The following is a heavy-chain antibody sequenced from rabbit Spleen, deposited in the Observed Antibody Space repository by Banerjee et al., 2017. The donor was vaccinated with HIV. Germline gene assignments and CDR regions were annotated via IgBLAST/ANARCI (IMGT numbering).Heavy chain of an antibody. V-gene: IGHV1S40*01. J-gene: IGHJ6*01. D-gene: IGHD8-1*01. CDR2: IEGGSSTFS. CDR1: GLDFSSYYY. CDR3: ARDTGSSFSSYGMDL. Sequence: QSLEESGGDLVKPGASLTLTCTASGLDFSSYYYMCWVRQAPGKGLEWIGCIEGGSSTFSYFASWAKGRFTCSKASSTTVTLQMTSLTAADTATYFCARDTGSSFSSYGMDLWGQGTLVTVS.